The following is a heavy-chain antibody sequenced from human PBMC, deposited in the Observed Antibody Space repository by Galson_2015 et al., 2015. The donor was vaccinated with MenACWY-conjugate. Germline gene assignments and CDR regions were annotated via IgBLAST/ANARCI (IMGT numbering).Heavy chain of an antibody. CDR3: TRERSDGSNWYWDY. J-gene: IGHJ4*02. CDR1: GFSLRGYW. CDR2: INGDGSRT. V-gene: IGHV3-74*01. Sequence: SLRLSCAASGFSLRGYWMHWVRHVPEKGLLWVSDINGDGSRTNYADSVKGRFTVSRDNAKNTVYLQMNSLRGEDTAVFYCTRERSDGSNWYWDYWGQGTLVTVSS. D-gene: IGHD6-13*01.